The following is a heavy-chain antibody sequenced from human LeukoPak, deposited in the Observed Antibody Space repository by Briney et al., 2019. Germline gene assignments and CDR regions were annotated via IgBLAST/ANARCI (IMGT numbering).Heavy chain of an antibody. CDR1: GLNFRSYA. D-gene: IGHD6-13*01. V-gene: IGHV3-23*01. CDR3: AKRRSLSAAGTADDY. J-gene: IGHJ4*02. CDR2: ISGDGGIT. Sequence: GGSLRLSCAASGLNFRSYAMAWVRQAAGKGLEWVSAISGDGGITYYADSVKGRFTISRDNSKSTLYLQMNSLRAEDTALYYCAKRRSLSAAGTADDYWGQGTLVTVSS.